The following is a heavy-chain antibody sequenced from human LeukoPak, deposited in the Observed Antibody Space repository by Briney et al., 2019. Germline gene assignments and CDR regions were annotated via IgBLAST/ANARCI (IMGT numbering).Heavy chain of an antibody. J-gene: IGHJ6*03. CDR3: ARGRRDSSGWYSLRESVAYMDV. V-gene: IGHV3-7*01. Sequence: PGRSLRLSCAASGFTYSSYGMHWVRQAPGKGLEWVANIKQDGSEKYYVDSVKGRFTISRDNAKNSLYLQMNSLRAEDTAVYYCARGRRDSSGWYSLRESVAYMDVWGKGTTVTVSS. D-gene: IGHD6-19*01. CDR2: IKQDGSEK. CDR1: GFTYSSYG.